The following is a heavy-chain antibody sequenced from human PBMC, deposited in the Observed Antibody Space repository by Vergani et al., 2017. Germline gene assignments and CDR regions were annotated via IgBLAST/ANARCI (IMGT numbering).Heavy chain of an antibody. CDR2: ISYDGSNK. CDR3: ARDRLPAGFDY. Sequence: QVQLVESGGGLVKPGGSLRLSCAASGFTFSSYAMHWVRQAPGKGLEWVAVISYDGSNKYYADSVKGRFTISRDNSKNTLYLQMNSLRAEDTAVYYCARDRLPAGFDYWGQGTLVTVSS. CDR1: GFTFSSYA. V-gene: IGHV3-30*01. D-gene: IGHD6-19*01. J-gene: IGHJ4*02.